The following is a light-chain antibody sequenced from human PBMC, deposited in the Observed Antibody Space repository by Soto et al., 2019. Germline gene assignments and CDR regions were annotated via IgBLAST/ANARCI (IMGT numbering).Light chain of an antibody. Sequence: NFMLTQPHSVSESPGKTVTISCTGSSGSIASNYVQWYQQRPGSAPTTVIYEDNQRPSGLPDRFSGSIDSSSNSASLTISGLKTEDEADYYCQSYDSSNHVVFGGGTKVTVL. V-gene: IGLV6-57*02. CDR1: SGSIASNY. J-gene: IGLJ2*01. CDR2: EDN. CDR3: QSYDSSNHVV.